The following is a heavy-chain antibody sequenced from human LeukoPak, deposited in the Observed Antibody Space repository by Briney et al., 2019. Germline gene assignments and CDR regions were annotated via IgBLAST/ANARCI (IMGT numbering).Heavy chain of an antibody. CDR3: ARQPKSCAPGIFITGKACWFDT. D-gene: IGHD3-10*01. V-gene: IGHV4-39*01. Sequence: SETLSLTCTVSGDSISSSSSYWGWIRQPPGEGLEWIGSIYYSGSTYYNTSHKSRVTISVDTSKNQFSLKLSSVTAADTAVYYCARQPKSCAPGIFITGKACWFDTWGQGTLATVSP. CDR2: IYYSGST. CDR1: GDSISSSSSY. J-gene: IGHJ5*02.